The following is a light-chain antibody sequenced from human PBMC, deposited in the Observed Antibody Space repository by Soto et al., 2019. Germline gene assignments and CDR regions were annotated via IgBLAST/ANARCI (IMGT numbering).Light chain of an antibody. CDR3: QQYYKSPQT. CDR1: QYMTRTY. V-gene: IGKV3-20*01. Sequence: EIVLTQSPGPLSLSPGERATLSCRASQYMTRTYIAWYQQKPVQAPRLLIYAASNRATGIPDKFSGSGSGTDYSLAITRLEPEDSAVYDCQQYYKSPQTFGKGTKVEIK. CDR2: AAS. J-gene: IGKJ2*01.